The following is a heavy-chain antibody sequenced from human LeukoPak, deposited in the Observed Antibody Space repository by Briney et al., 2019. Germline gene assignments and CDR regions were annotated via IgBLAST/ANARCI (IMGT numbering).Heavy chain of an antibody. J-gene: IGHJ4*02. CDR3: TRLLPSSHHFFDS. D-gene: IGHD6-6*01. CDR1: GFTVSNDY. V-gene: IGHV3-53*01. Sequence: GGSLRLSCAVSGFTVSNDYMSWVRQPPGKGLEWVSVIYGSGATYRADSVRGRFAISRDNFENTLFLQMDNLRAEDTAVYYCTRLLPSSHHFFDSWGQGTLVAVSS. CDR2: IYGSGAT.